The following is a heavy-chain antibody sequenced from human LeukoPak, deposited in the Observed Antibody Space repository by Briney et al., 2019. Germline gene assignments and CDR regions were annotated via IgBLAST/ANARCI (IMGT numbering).Heavy chain of an antibody. D-gene: IGHD2-15*01. CDR2: ISAYNGNT. J-gene: IGHJ6*02. Sequence: ASVKVSCKASGYTFTSYGISWVRQAPGQGLEWMGWISAYNGNTNYAQKLQGRVTMTTDTSTSIAYMELRSLRSDDTAVYYCARGGPIVVVVAATPTYYYYGMDVWGQGTTVTVSS. CDR3: ARGGPIVVVVAATPTYYYYGMDV. V-gene: IGHV1-18*01. CDR1: GYTFTSYG.